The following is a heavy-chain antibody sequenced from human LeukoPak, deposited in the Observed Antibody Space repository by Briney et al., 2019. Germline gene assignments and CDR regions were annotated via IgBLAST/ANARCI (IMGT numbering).Heavy chain of an antibody. J-gene: IGHJ4*02. V-gene: IGHV3-48*04. CDR2: ISSSGSTI. CDR1: GFTFSSYG. CDR3: AKDKELRYFDWLFDLDY. D-gene: IGHD3-9*01. Sequence: GGSLRLSCAASGFTFSSYGMSWVRQAPGKGLEWVSYISSSGSTIYYADSVKGRFTISRDNAKNSLYLQMNSLRAEDTAVYYCAKDKELRYFDWLFDLDYWGQGTLVTVSS.